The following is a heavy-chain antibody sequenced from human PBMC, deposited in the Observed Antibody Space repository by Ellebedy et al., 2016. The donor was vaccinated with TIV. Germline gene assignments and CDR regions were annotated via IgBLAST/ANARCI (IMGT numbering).Heavy chain of an antibody. D-gene: IGHD4-17*01. CDR1: GFTFSSYS. CDR3: ARGDYGDSPSAFDI. V-gene: IGHV3-48*01. CDR2: ISSSSSTI. J-gene: IGHJ3*02. Sequence: GGSLRLXCAASGFTFSSYSMNWVRQAPGKGLEWVSYISSSSSTIYYADSVKGRFTISRDNAENSLYLQMNSLRAEDTAVYYCARGDYGDSPSAFDIWGQGTMVTVSS.